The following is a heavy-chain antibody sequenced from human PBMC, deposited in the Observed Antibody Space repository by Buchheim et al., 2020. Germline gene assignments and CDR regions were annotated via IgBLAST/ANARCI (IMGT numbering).Heavy chain of an antibody. J-gene: IGHJ6*03. D-gene: IGHD3-3*01. CDR3: ARHIFGVVTKWGGLVGGYYYMDV. V-gene: IGHV4-39*01. Sequence: QLQLQESGPGLVKPSETLSLTCTVSGGSISSSSYYWGWIRQPPGKGLEWIGSIYYSGSTYYNPSLKSRVTISVDTSKNQFSLKLSSVTAADTAVYYCARHIFGVVTKWGGLVGGYYYMDVWGKGTT. CDR2: IYYSGST. CDR1: GGSISSSSYY.